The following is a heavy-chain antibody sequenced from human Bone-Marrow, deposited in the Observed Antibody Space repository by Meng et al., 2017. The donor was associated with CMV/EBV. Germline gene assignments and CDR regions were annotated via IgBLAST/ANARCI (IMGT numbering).Heavy chain of an antibody. D-gene: IGHD5-12*01. V-gene: IGHV3-48*03. CDR1: GFTFSSYE. J-gene: IGHJ4*02. Sequence: GGSLRLSCAASGFTFSSYEMNWVRQAPGKGLEWISYISSSGSMKYYADSVKGRFIISRDNAKNSLFLQMNSLIAEDTAIYYCARDGVGYGAYWYIDYWGEGTRVTVSS. CDR3: ARDGVGYGAYWYIDY. CDR2: ISSSGSMK.